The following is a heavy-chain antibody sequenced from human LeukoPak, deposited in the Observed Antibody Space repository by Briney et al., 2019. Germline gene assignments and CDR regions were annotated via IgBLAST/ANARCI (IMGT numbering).Heavy chain of an antibody. J-gene: IGHJ3*02. Sequence: PGGSLRLSCAASGFTFSSYAMHWVRQAPGKGLEWVAVISYDGSNKYYADSVKGRFTISRDNSKNTLYLQMNSLRAEDTAVYYCARLTGAFDIWGQGTMVTVSS. D-gene: IGHD1-14*01. CDR1: GFTFSSYA. CDR3: ARLTGAFDI. CDR2: ISYDGSNK. V-gene: IGHV3-30-3*01.